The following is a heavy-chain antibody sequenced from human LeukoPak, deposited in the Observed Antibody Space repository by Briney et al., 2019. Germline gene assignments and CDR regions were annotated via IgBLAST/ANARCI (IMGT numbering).Heavy chain of an antibody. CDR2: ISYDGSNK. V-gene: IGHV3-30*04. Sequence: GGSLRLSCAASGFTFSSYAMHWVRQAPGKGLERVAVISYDGSNKYYADSVKGRFTISRDNSKNTLYLQMNSLRDEDTAVYYCARVWQDYSGVDYWGQGTLVTVSS. CDR1: GFTFSSYA. CDR3: ARVWQDYSGVDY. D-gene: IGHD2-21*01. J-gene: IGHJ4*02.